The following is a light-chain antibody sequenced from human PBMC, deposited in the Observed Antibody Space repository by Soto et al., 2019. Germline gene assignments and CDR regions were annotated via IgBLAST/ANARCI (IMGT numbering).Light chain of an antibody. CDR3: QQYNNWPRT. CDR2: GAS. Sequence: EIVMRQSPAALAVSPEEIATLSCMASQSVSSNLAWYQQKPGQAPRLLIYGASTRATGIPARFSGSGSGTEFTLTISSLQSEDFALYYCQQYNNWPRTFGQGTKVDIK. J-gene: IGKJ1*01. V-gene: IGKV3-15*01. CDR1: QSVSSN.